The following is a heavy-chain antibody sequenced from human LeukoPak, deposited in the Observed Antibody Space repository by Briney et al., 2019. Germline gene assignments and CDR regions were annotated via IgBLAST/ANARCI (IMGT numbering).Heavy chain of an antibody. V-gene: IGHV4-39*07. J-gene: IGHJ4*02. Sequence: PSETLSLTCSVSGDSIIGYYWGWIRQPPGKGLEWIGNIYYTGNTYYNSSLKSRVTISLDTSKNQFSLKLTSVAAADTAVYYCARYRGGSGYHFDYWGQGTLVTVSS. CDR2: IYYTGNT. CDR1: GDSIIGYY. D-gene: IGHD5-12*01. CDR3: ARYRGGSGYHFDY.